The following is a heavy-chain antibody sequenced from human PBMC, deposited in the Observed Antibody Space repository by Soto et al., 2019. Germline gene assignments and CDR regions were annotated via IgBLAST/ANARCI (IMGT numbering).Heavy chain of an antibody. J-gene: IGHJ4*02. CDR3: ARSYSYGFGY. CDR2: IGTGTRTR. Sequence: EVQLVASGGGLVQPGGSLRLSCAASGFGLSSYSMSWVRQAPGTGLEWVSYIGTGTRTRYYADSVKGRFTISRDNGKNSLFLQMNSLRAEDTALYYCARSYSYGFGYWGQGTLVTVSS. CDR1: GFGLSSYS. V-gene: IGHV3-48*01. D-gene: IGHD5-18*01.